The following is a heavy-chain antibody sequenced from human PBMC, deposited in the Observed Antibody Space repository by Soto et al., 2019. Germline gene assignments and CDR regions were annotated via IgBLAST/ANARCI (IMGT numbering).Heavy chain of an antibody. Sequence: EVQLVESGGNLVQPGGSLRLSCEASGFTFSGFDMHWVRQPTGKGLEWVSTIGTAGDTYYAVSVKGRFTISRDNAKNSLSLQMNRLRAGDTAVYFCARGQEVGAHFFDSWGQGTQVTVSS. D-gene: IGHD2-15*01. J-gene: IGHJ4*02. CDR3: ARGQEVGAHFFDS. CDR1: GFTFSGFD. V-gene: IGHV3-13*01. CDR2: IGTAGDT.